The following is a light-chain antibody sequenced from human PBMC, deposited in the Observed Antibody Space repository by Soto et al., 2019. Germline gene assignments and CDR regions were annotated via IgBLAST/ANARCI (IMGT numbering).Light chain of an antibody. CDR1: QSIDIN. CDR3: QQYNDRPPIT. CDR2: GSF. J-gene: IGKJ5*01. Sequence: EIVMTQSPATLSVSPGERATLSCRASQSIDINLVWYQQKPGQSPRLLIVGSFARATGIPARFSGSGSGSEFTLTISGLQSEDFAVYYCQQYNDRPPITFGQGTRLEIK. V-gene: IGKV3-15*01.